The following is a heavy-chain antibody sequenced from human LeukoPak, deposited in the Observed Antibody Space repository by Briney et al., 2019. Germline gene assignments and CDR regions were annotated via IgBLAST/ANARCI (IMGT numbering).Heavy chain of an antibody. J-gene: IGHJ6*02. V-gene: IGHV1-69*13. Sequence: SVKVSCKASGGTFSSYAISWVRQAPGQGLEWMGGIIPIFGTANYAQKFQGRVTITADESTSTAYMELSSLRSEDTAVYYCARGTIVGATDDGYYYYYGMDVWGQGTTVTVSS. CDR2: IIPIFGTA. CDR1: GGTFSSYA. D-gene: IGHD1-26*01. CDR3: ARGTIVGATDDGYYYYYGMDV.